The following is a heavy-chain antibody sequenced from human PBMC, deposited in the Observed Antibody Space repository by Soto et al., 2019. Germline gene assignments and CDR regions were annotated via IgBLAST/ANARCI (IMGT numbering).Heavy chain of an antibody. V-gene: IGHV1-2*04. Sequence: ASLKVSCKASGYTFTGYYMHWVRQAPGQGLEWMGWINPNSGGTNYAQKFQGWVTMTRDTSISTAYMELSRLTSDDTAVYYCARDAAPPSATAMVEFDYWGQGTLVTVSS. J-gene: IGHJ4*02. CDR1: GYTFTGYY. D-gene: IGHD5-18*01. CDR3: ARDAAPPSATAMVEFDY. CDR2: INPNSGGT.